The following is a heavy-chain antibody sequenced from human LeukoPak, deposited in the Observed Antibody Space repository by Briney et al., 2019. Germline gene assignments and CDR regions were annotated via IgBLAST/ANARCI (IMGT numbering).Heavy chain of an antibody. CDR3: AEETQGAFDI. CDR1: GGTFSSYA. J-gene: IGHJ3*02. V-gene: IGHV1-69*13. Sequence: ASVKVSCNASGGTFSSYAISWVRQAPGQGLEWMGGIIPIFGTANYAQKFQGRVTITADESTSTAYMELSSLRSEDTAVYYCAEETQGAFDIWGQGTMVTVSS. CDR2: IIPIFGTA.